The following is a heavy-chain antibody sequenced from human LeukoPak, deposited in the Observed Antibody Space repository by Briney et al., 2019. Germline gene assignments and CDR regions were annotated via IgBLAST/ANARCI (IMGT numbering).Heavy chain of an antibody. D-gene: IGHD5-24*01. CDR3: ARDMGDGYNY. J-gene: IGHJ4*02. CDR1: GFTFSSYS. V-gene: IGHV3-21*01. Sequence: GGSLRLSCAASGFTFSSYSMNWVRQAPGRGLEWVSSISSSSSYIYYADSVKGRFTISRDNAKHSLYLQMNSLRAEDTDVYYCARDMGDGYNYWAQGTLVTVSS. CDR2: ISSSSSYI.